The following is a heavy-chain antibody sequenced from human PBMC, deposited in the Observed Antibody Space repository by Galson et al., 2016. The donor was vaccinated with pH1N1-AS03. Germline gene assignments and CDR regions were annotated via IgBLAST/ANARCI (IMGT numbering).Heavy chain of an antibody. D-gene: IGHD1-1*01. J-gene: IGHJ4*02. Sequence: SLRLSCAASGFTISGSAMHWVRQVPGKGLEWVGRMRSKLANDATVYSESVKGRFTISRDDSKYTTYLQMNSLKIEDTAVYYCSAGPGTTDSDSWGQGTLVTVSS. CDR2: MRSKLANDAT. V-gene: IGHV3-73*01. CDR3: SAGPGTTDSDS. CDR1: GFTISGSA.